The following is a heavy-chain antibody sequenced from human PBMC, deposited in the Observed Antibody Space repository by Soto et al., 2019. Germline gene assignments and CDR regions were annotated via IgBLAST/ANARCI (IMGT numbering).Heavy chain of an antibody. Sequence: QVQLVQSGAEVKKPGSSVKVSCKAYGGTFNSYGISWVRQAPGQGLQWMGGIIPNVGTTSYAQEFRGRVTVSADESMSTVYMALSSLRSEDTAVYYCASGPRDDTSGYFLYWGQGTLVTVSS. CDR3: ASGPRDDTSGYFLY. D-gene: IGHD3-22*01. V-gene: IGHV1-69*01. CDR1: GGTFNSYG. CDR2: IIPNVGTT. J-gene: IGHJ4*02.